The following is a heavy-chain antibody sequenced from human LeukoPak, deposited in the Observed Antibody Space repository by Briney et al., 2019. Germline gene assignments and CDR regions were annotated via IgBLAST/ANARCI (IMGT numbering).Heavy chain of an antibody. J-gene: IGHJ3*02. CDR2: ISAYNGNT. Sequence: GASVKVSCKASGYTFTSYGISWVRQAPGPGLEGPGWISAYNGNTNYAQKLQGRVTITRDTSASTAYMQLSSLRSEDTAGYYCARTVDYGSWSYYNDDAFDIGGQGTMVTVSS. CDR1: GYTFTSYG. D-gene: IGHD3-10*01. CDR3: ARTVDYGSWSYYNDDAFDI. V-gene: IGHV1-18*01.